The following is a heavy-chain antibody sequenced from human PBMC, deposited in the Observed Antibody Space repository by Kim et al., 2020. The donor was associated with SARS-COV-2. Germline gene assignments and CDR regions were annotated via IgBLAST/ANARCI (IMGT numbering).Heavy chain of an antibody. D-gene: IGHD3-10*01. Sequence: GGSLRLSCAVSGFTVSSNYMSWVRQAPGKGLEWVSVIYSGGTTYYADSVKGRFTISRDNSKNTVYLQMNSVRVEDTAVYYCVRTTYYSGSSGSAWFDSWGQGTLVTVSS. CDR1: GFTVSSNY. CDR2: IYSGGTT. V-gene: IGHV3-66*02. CDR3: VRTTYYSGSSGSAWFDS. J-gene: IGHJ5*01.